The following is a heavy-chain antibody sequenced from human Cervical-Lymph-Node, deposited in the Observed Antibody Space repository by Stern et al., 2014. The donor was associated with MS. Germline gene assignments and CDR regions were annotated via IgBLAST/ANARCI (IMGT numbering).Heavy chain of an antibody. Sequence: QVQLQESGPGLVKPSQTLSLTCTVSGGSISSGSYYWSWIRQPAGKGLEXIGRIYTSGSTNYNPSLKSRVTISVDTSKNQFSLKLSSVTAADTAVYYCAREGVILTGYYMSYYYGMDVWGQGTTVTVSS. CDR3: AREGVILTGYYMSYYYGMDV. CDR2: IYTSGST. J-gene: IGHJ6*02. D-gene: IGHD3-9*01. V-gene: IGHV4-61*02. CDR1: GGSISSGSYY.